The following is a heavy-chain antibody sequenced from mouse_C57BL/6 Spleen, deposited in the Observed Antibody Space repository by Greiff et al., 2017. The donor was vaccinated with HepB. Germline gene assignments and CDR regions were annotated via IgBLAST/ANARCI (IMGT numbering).Heavy chain of an antibody. J-gene: IGHJ4*01. D-gene: IGHD1-3*01. CDR3: ARSGYYAMDY. Sequence: VNVVESGAELVKPGASVKISCKASGYAFSSYWMNWVKQRPGKGLEWIGQIYPGDGDTNYNGKFKGKATLTADKSSSTAYMELSSLTSEDCAVYFCARSGYYAMDYWGQGTSVTVSS. V-gene: IGHV1-80*01. CDR2: IYPGDGDT. CDR1: GYAFSSYW.